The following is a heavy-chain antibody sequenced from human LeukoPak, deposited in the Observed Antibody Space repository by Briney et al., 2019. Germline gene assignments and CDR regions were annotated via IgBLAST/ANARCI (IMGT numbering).Heavy chain of an antibody. V-gene: IGHV3-7*01. Sequence: PGGSLRLSCAASGFTFNNYWMTWVRQAPGKGLEWVANIKQDGSQIYYVDSVKGRFTISRDNAKNSVFLQMNSLRVGDTGIYYCARIGYSSSCTDYWGQGTLVTVSS. J-gene: IGHJ4*02. CDR1: GFTFNNYW. D-gene: IGHD2-2*01. CDR2: IKQDGSQI. CDR3: ARIGYSSSCTDY.